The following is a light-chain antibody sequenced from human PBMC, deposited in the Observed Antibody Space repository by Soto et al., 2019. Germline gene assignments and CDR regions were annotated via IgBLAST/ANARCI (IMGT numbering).Light chain of an antibody. Sequence: DIQMTQSPSTLSASVGDRVTITCRASQSISIWLAWYQQKPGKAPKLLIYDASSLESAVPSRFSGSGSGTEFTLTISSLQPDDLATYYCEQYNTYSPTFGRGTKVEIK. J-gene: IGKJ1*01. CDR1: QSISIW. CDR3: EQYNTYSPT. CDR2: DAS. V-gene: IGKV1-5*01.